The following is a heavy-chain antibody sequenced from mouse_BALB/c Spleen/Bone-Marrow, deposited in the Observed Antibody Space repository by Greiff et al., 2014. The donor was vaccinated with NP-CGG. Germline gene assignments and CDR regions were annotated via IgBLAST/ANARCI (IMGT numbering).Heavy chain of an antibody. V-gene: IGHV14-3*02. Sequence: LEESGSELVKPGASVKLSCAASGFNIKDTYMHWVKQRPEQGLEWIGRIDPANGDTKYDPKFQGKATITADTSSNTAYLQLSSLTSEDTAVYYCTRPSFYYGSSYWNFDVWGAGTAVTVSS. D-gene: IGHD1-1*01. CDR1: GFNIKDTY. CDR2: IDPANGDT. J-gene: IGHJ1*01. CDR3: TRPSFYYGSSYWNFDV.